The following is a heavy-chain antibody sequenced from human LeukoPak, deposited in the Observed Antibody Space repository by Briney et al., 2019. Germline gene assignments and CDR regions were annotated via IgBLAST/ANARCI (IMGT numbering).Heavy chain of an antibody. V-gene: IGHV4-34*01. J-gene: IGHJ4*02. Sequence: SETLSLTCAVYGGSFSGYYWSWICQPPGKGLEWIGEINHSGSTNYNPSLKSRVTISVDTSKNQFSLKLSSVTAADTAVYYCARGGIAVAGPGLDYWGQGTLVTVSS. CDR2: INHSGST. CDR3: ARGGIAVAGPGLDY. D-gene: IGHD6-19*01. CDR1: GGSFSGYY.